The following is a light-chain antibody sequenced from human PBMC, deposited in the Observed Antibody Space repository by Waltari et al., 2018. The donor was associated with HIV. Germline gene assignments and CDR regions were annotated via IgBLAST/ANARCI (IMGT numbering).Light chain of an antibody. Sequence: QLVLTQSPSASASLGASVKLTCILSSGHSRLAIAWPQQQPEKGPRYLMNVNSDGSHRKGDGIPDRFSGSSSGAERYLTISSLQADDEADYCCQTWGTGSHVVFGGGTKLTVL. CDR2: VNSDGSH. CDR1: SGHSRLA. V-gene: IGLV4-69*01. CDR3: QTWGTGSHVV. J-gene: IGLJ2*01.